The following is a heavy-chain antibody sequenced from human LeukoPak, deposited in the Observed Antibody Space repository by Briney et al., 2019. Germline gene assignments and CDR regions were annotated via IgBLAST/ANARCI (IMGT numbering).Heavy chain of an antibody. CDR2: IYYNGNT. CDR3: ARLTALAGHRGAFDI. CDR1: GGSIGGHTFY. V-gene: IGHV4-39*01. J-gene: IGHJ3*02. Sequence: SEALSLTCNVSGGSIGGHTFYWDWIRQPPGKGLEWIATIYYNGNTFYNPSLKSRVAISIDMSKSQFSLHLSSVTAADTAIYYCARLTALAGHRGAFDIWGPGTMVTVSS. D-gene: IGHD6-19*01.